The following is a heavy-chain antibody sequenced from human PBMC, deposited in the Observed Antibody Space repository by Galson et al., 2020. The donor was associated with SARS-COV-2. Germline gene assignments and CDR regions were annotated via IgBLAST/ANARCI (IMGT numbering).Heavy chain of an antibody. CDR2: IHHSGVT. Sequence: SETLSLTCAVSGDSITSHNWWTWVRQYPGRGLEWIGEIHHSGVTHYIPPLKSRVSISVDKAQNQFSLNVISVTAADTAIYFCARVGPTAGAFYAFDIWGQGTMVTVSS. D-gene: IGHD6-13*01. J-gene: IGHJ3*02. CDR3: ARVGPTAGAFYAFDI. CDR1: GDSITSHNW. V-gene: IGHV4-4*02.